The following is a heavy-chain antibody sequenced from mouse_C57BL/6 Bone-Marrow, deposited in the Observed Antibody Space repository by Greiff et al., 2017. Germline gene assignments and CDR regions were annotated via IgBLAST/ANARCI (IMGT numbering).Heavy chain of an antibody. D-gene: IGHD2-4*01. V-gene: IGHV1-81*01. CDR1: GYTFTSYG. CDR3: ARSGDYDENFDV. Sequence: QVHVKQSGAELARPGASVKLSCKASGYTFTSYGISWVKQRTGQGLEWIGEIYPRSGNTYYNEKFKGKATLTADKSSSTAYMELRSLTSEDSAVYFCARSGDYDENFDVWGTGTTVTVSS. CDR2: IYPRSGNT. J-gene: IGHJ1*03.